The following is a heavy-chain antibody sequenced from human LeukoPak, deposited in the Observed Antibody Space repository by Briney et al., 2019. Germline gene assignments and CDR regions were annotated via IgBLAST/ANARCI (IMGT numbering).Heavy chain of an antibody. D-gene: IGHD2-2*01. CDR1: GGSISSSY. CDR2: IYYSGST. Sequence: SETLSLTCTASGGSISSSYWSWIRQPPGKGLEWLGYIYYSGSTNYNPSLKSRVTISVDTSKNQFSLKLSSVTAADTAVYYCARGRGSTSLYYFDYWGQGTLVTVSS. V-gene: IGHV4-59*01. J-gene: IGHJ4*02. CDR3: ARGRGSTSLYYFDY.